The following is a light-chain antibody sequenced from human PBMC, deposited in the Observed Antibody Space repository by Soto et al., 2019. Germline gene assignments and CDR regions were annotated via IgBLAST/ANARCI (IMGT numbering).Light chain of an antibody. V-gene: IGLV2-14*01. CDR3: SSYTSSSTL. J-gene: IGLJ1*01. CDR2: DVS. Sequence: QSAPTQPSPQSSSPGQSLTTPRPGNKSDVGGYNYVSWYQQHPGKAPKLMIYDVSNRPSGVSNRFSGSKSGNTASLTISGLPAEDEADYYCSSYTSSSTLFGTGTKVTVL. CDR1: KSDVGGYNY.